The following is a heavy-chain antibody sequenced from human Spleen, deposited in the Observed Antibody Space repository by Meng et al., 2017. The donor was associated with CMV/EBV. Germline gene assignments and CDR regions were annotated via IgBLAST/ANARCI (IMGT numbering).Heavy chain of an antibody. D-gene: IGHD3-10*01. CDR3: AIAIWFGELCDY. Sequence: GESLKISCAASGFTFNGFWMTWVRQAPGKGLEWVANIKQDGSEKYYVDSVKGRFTISRDNAKNSLYLQMNSLRAEDTAVYFCAIAIWFGELCDYWGQGTLVTVS. CDR1: GFTFNGFW. CDR2: IKQDGSEK. J-gene: IGHJ4*02. V-gene: IGHV3-7*01.